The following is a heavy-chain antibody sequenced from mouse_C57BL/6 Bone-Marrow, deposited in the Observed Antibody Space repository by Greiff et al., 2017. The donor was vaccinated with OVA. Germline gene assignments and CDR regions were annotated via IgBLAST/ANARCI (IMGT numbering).Heavy chain of an antibody. Sequence: QVQLQQSGAELVRPGTSVKVSCKASGYAFTNYLIEWVKQRPGQGLEWIGVINPGSGGTNYNEKFKDKATLTADKSSSTVYMELSRLTSEDSAVYFCARHEDIYYDYDWFAYWGQGTLVTVSA. D-gene: IGHD2-4*01. CDR2: INPGSGGT. J-gene: IGHJ3*01. CDR1: GYAFTNYL. CDR3: ARHEDIYYDYDWFAY. V-gene: IGHV1-54*01.